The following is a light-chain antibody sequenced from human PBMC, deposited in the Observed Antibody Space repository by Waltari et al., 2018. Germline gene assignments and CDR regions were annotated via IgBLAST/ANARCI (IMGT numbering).Light chain of an antibody. CDR1: QSVGRQ. CDR2: DAS. J-gene: IGKJ4*01. Sequence: EIVLTQSPATLSLSPGERATVSCRASQSVGRQLAWYQQKPGQAPRLLIYDASDRAADTPARFSGSGSGTDFTLTISSLEPEDFVVYYCQQRSTWPSVTFGGGTKVEIK. CDR3: QQRSTWPSVT. V-gene: IGKV3-11*01.